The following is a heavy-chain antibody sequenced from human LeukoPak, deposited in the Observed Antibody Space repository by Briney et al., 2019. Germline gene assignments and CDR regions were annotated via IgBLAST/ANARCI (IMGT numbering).Heavy chain of an antibody. Sequence: SQTLSLTCTVSGGSISSGGYYWSWIRQHPGKGLEWIGYIYYSGSTYYNPSLKSRVTISVDTSKNQFSLKLSSVTAADTAVYYCARDGVTGMGNWFDPWGQGTLVTVSS. V-gene: IGHV4-31*03. J-gene: IGHJ5*02. CDR3: ARDGVTGMGNWFDP. D-gene: IGHD2-21*02. CDR2: IYYSGST. CDR1: GGSISSGGYY.